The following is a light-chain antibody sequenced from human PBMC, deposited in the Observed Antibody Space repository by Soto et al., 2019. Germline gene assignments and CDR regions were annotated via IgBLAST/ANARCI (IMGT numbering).Light chain of an antibody. J-gene: IGLJ2*01. Sequence: QTVVTQPPSMSGAPGQRVVIPCTGSSSNIGADYDVFWYQQLPGTAPKLLIYASTNRPSDVPDRFSGYKSGTSASLAITGLQPEDRADYYCQSYDRNLIGSVIFGGGTKLTVL. CDR1: SSNIGADYD. V-gene: IGLV1-40*01. CDR3: QSYDRNLIGSVI. CDR2: AST.